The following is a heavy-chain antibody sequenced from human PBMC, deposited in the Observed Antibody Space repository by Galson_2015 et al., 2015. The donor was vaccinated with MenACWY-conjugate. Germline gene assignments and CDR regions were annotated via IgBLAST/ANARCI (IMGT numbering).Heavy chain of an antibody. CDR2: IKKDASEI. CDR1: GFTFSFYW. J-gene: IGHJ4*02. CDR3: ARENSYNYAYAIDN. V-gene: IGHV3-7*03. Sequence: SLRLSCAASGFTFSFYWMTWVRHAPGKGLEWVANIKKDASEIHYVDSVKGRFTISRDNAKNSVFLQMNSLRAEDTAVYYCARENSYNYAYAIDNWGQGTLVTVSS. D-gene: IGHD5-18*01.